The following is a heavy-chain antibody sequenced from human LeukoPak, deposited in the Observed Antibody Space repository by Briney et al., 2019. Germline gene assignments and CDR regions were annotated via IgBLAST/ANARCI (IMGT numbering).Heavy chain of an antibody. Sequence: GGSLRLSCAASGFTFSTYAMHWVRQAPGKGLEYVSAISSNEGSTYYANSVKGRFTISKDNSKNTLYLQMGSLRAEDMAVYYCVRDGIVATIWGYYFDYWGQGTLVTVSS. CDR3: VRDGIVATIWGYYFDY. V-gene: IGHV3-64*01. CDR1: GFTFSTYA. D-gene: IGHD5-12*01. J-gene: IGHJ4*02. CDR2: ISSNEGST.